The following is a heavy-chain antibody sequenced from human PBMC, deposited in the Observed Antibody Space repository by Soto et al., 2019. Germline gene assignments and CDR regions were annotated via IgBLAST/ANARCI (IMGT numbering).Heavy chain of an antibody. V-gene: IGHV3-23*01. Sequence: EVQLLESGGGLVQPGGSLRLSCAASGFTFSSYAMSWVRQAPGKGLEWVSGISGRGGSTYYADSVKGRFTISRDNSKNMLYMEMNSLRAEDTAMYYCAKKAIVVNWGQGTLVTVSS. CDR2: ISGRGGST. CDR3: AKKAIVVN. J-gene: IGHJ4*02. D-gene: IGHD2-21*01. CDR1: GFTFSSYA.